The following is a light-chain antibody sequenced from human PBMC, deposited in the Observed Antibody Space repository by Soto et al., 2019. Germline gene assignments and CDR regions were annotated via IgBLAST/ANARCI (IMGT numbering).Light chain of an antibody. CDR1: QSVDNNY. V-gene: IGKV3-20*01. J-gene: IGKJ4*01. CDR3: QQYGRSPLT. CDR2: GAS. Sequence: EIVLAQSPGTLSLSPGESATLSCRASQSVDNNYLAWYQQVPGQAPRMVIFGASRRATGIPDRFSGSGSGTDFTLTISRLGPEDFAVYYCQQYGRSPLTFGGGTKVEIK.